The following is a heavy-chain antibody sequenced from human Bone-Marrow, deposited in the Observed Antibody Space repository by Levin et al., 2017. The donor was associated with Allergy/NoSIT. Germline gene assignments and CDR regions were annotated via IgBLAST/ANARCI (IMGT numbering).Heavy chain of an antibody. Sequence: GGSLRLSCAASGFTFSSYSMNWVRQAPGKGLEWVSSISSSNIYIYYADSVKGRFTISRDNAKNSLYLQINSLRAEDTAVYYCARGEEVVITTGGFDYWGQGTLVTVSS. CDR2: ISSSNIYI. J-gene: IGHJ4*02. V-gene: IGHV3-21*01. CDR3: ARGEEVVITTGGFDY. D-gene: IGHD3-22*01. CDR1: GFTFSSYS.